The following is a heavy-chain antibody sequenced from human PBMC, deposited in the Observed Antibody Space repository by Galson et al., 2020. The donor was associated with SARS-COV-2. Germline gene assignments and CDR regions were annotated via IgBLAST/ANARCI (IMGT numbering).Heavy chain of an antibody. CDR2: MSYDGRYK. CDR3: ARSHVAPGISGLDV. CDR1: GFTFSSYT. V-gene: IGHV3-30-3*01. D-gene: IGHD5-12*01. J-gene: IGHJ6*02. Sequence: GGSLRLSCAASGFTFSSYTMHWVRQAPGKGLEWVADMSYDGRYKDYTDSVKGRFTISRDNSNNTLFLHMNSLRPGDTAVYFCARSHVAPGISGLDVWGQGTTVTVSS.